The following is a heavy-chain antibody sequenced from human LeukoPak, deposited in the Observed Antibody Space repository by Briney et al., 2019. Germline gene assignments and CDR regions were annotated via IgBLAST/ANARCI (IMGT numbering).Heavy chain of an antibody. J-gene: IGHJ5*02. Sequence: PSETRSLTCTVSGGSISSYYWSWIRQPAGKGMEWIGRIYTSGSTNYNPSLKSRVTMSVDTSKNQFSLKLSSATAADTAVYYCARDLDPLSINNWFDPWGQGTLVTVSS. CDR1: GGSISSYY. V-gene: IGHV4-4*07. CDR3: ARDLDPLSINNWFDP. D-gene: IGHD3-3*01. CDR2: IYTSGST.